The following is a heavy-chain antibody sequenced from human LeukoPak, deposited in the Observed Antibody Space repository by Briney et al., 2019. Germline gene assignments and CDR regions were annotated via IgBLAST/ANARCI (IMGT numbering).Heavy chain of an antibody. V-gene: IGHV4-34*01. CDR2: INHSGST. CDR3: ASWVMVRGATVDAFDI. D-gene: IGHD3-10*01. CDR1: GGSFSGYY. Sequence: SETLSLTCAVDGGSFSGYYWSWIRQLPGKGLEWIGEINHSGSTNYNPSLKSRVTISVDTSKNQFSLKLSSVTAADTAVYYCASWVMVRGATVDAFDIWGQGTMVTVSS. J-gene: IGHJ3*02.